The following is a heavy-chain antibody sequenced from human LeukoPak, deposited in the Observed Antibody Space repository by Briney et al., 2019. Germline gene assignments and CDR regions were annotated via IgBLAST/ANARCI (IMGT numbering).Heavy chain of an antibody. Sequence: ASVKVSCKASGYTFTGYYMHWVRQAPGQGLEWMGWINPNSGGTNYAQKFQGRVTMTRDTSISTAYMELSRLRSDDTAVYYCARVITRVRGVMGLPLIGYWGQGTLVTVSS. CDR1: GYTFTGYY. CDR3: ARVITRVRGVMGLPLIGY. V-gene: IGHV1-2*02. J-gene: IGHJ4*02. CDR2: INPNSGGT. D-gene: IGHD3-10*01.